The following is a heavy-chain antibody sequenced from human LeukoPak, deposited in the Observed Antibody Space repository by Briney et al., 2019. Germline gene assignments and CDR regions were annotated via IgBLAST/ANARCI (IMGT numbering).Heavy chain of an antibody. Sequence: ASVKVSCKASGGTFSSYAISWVRQAPGQGLEWMGRIIPILGIANYAQKFQGRVTITADKSTSTAYMELSSLRSEDTAVYYCARARYSYGLYYYYGMDVWGQGTTVTVSS. CDR2: IIPILGIA. CDR3: ARARYSYGLYYYYGMDV. V-gene: IGHV1-69*04. CDR1: GGTFSSYA. D-gene: IGHD5-18*01. J-gene: IGHJ6*02.